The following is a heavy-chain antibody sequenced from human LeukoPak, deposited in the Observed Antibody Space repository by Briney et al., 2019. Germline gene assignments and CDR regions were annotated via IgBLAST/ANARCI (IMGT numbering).Heavy chain of an antibody. V-gene: IGHV1-24*01. CDR3: ARFPSSGWYGYYYYMDV. Sequence: ASVKVSCKVSGYTLTELSMHWLRQAPGQGLEWMGGFDPEDGETIYAQKLQGRVTMTTDTSTSTAYMELRSLRSDDTAVYYCARFPSSGWYGYYYYMDVWGKGTTVTISS. CDR1: GYTLTELS. J-gene: IGHJ6*03. CDR2: FDPEDGET. D-gene: IGHD6-19*01.